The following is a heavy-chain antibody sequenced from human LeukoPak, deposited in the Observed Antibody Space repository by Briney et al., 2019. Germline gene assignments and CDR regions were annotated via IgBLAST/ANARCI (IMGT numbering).Heavy chain of an antibody. CDR1: GFTFSSYW. V-gene: IGHV3-7*01. Sequence: PGGSLRLSCAASGFTFSSYWMSWVRQAPGKGLEWVANIKQDGSEKYYVDSVKGRFTISRDNAKNSLYLQMNSLRAEDTAVYYCAREGFEAVAGTYYFDYWGQGTLVTVSS. D-gene: IGHD6-19*01. CDR2: IKQDGSEK. CDR3: AREGFEAVAGTYYFDY. J-gene: IGHJ4*02.